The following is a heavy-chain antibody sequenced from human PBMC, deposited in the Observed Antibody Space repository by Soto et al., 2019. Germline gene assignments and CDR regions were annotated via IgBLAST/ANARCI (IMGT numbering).Heavy chain of an antibody. J-gene: IGHJ5*01. Sequence: PGESLKISCQTSRYTFTNYWIGWVRQMPGGGLARLGLIFPRDFDVRHRPSFEGQVTISADRSTAAAFLKWRSLEASDSALYFCARLVSFLRRIDSWGAGTSVPVYS. V-gene: IGHV5-51*01. CDR1: RYTFTNYW. D-gene: IGHD4-17*01. CDR3: ARLVSFLRRIDS. CDR2: IFPRDFDV.